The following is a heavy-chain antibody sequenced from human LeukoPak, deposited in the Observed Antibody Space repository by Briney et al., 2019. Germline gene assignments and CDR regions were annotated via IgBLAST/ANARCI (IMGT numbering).Heavy chain of an antibody. J-gene: IGHJ3*02. CDR2: ISGSGGYT. Sequence: GGSLRFSCAASGFTFSRYGMSWVRQAPGKGLEWVSAISGSGGYTYYADSVKGRFTISRDNAKNSLYLQMNSLRAEDTAVYYCAREASGYSYGLDAFDIWGQGTMVTVSS. CDR3: AREASGYSYGLDAFDI. CDR1: GFTFSRYG. V-gene: IGHV3-23*01. D-gene: IGHD5-18*01.